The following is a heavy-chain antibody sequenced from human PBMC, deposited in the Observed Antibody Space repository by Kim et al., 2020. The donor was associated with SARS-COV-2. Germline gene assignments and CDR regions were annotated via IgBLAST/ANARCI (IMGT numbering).Heavy chain of an antibody. CDR1: GDSVSSNSAA. CDR3: ARDRRPSGYSGYDPLYYYYYYMDV. Sequence: SQTLSLTCAISGDSVSSNSAAWNWIRQSPSRGLEWLGRTYYRSKWYNDYAVSVKSRITINPDTSKNQFSLQLNSVTPEDTAVYYCARDRRPSGYSGYDPLYYYYYYMDVWGKGTTVTVSS. V-gene: IGHV6-1*01. J-gene: IGHJ6*03. CDR2: TYYRSKWYN. D-gene: IGHD5-12*01.